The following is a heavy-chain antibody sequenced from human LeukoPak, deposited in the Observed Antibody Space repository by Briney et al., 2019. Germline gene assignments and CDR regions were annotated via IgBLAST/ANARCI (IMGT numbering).Heavy chain of an antibody. Sequence: PGGSLRLSCAVSGFTFSDYAMSWVRQAPGKGLEWVLGISFSGRSTNYADSVKGRFIISRDNARHTLYLQMNSLRAEDTAVYYCARASTTVPNLLDYWGQGTLVTVSS. D-gene: IGHD4-17*01. CDR3: ARASTTVPNLLDY. V-gene: IGHV3-23*01. CDR1: GFTFSDYA. CDR2: ISFSGRST. J-gene: IGHJ4*02.